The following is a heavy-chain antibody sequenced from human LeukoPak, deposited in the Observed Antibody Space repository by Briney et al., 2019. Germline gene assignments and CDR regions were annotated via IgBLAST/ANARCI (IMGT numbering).Heavy chain of an antibody. CDR2: INTDGSST. CDR3: ARDLSPYYYDSSGYYQDY. D-gene: IGHD3-22*01. Sequence: GGYLRLSCAASGFTFSSYWMHWVRQAPGKGLVWVSRINTDGSSTSYADSVKGRFTISRDNAKNTLYLQMNSLRAEDTAVYYCARDLSPYYYDSSGYYQDYWGQGTLVTVSS. CDR1: GFTFSSYW. J-gene: IGHJ4*02. V-gene: IGHV3-74*01.